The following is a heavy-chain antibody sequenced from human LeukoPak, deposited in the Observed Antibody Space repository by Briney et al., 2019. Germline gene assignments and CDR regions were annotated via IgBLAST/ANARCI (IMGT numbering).Heavy chain of an antibody. J-gene: IGHJ6*02. CDR2: ISSSSSYI. CDR3: ARGATVTLYYGMDV. D-gene: IGHD4-17*01. Sequence: GGSLRLSCAASGFTFSSYSMNWVRQAPGKGLEWVSSISSSSSYIYYADSVKGRFTISRDNAKNSLYLQMNSLRAEDTAVYYCARGATVTLYYGMDVWGQGTTVTVSS. V-gene: IGHV3-21*01. CDR1: GFTFSSYS.